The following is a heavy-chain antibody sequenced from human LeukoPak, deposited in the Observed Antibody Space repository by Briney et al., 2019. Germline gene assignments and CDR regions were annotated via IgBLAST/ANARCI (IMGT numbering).Heavy chain of an antibody. CDR3: ARVPTRVRRYSSSWYVRDAFDI. D-gene: IGHD6-13*01. V-gene: IGHV4-34*01. Sequence: SETLSLTYAVYGGSFSGYYWSWIRQPPGKGLEWIGEINHSGSTNYNPPLKSRVTISVDTSKNQFSLKLSSVTAADTAVYYCARVPTRVRRYSSSWYVRDAFDIWGQGTMVTVSS. CDR2: INHSGST. CDR1: GGSFSGYY. J-gene: IGHJ3*02.